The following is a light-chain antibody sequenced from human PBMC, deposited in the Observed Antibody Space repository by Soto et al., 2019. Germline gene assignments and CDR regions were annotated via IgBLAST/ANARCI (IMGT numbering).Light chain of an antibody. V-gene: IGKV3-11*01. CDR1: QGVSSY. J-gene: IGKJ4*01. Sequence: IVLTQSPATLSLSPGERATLSCRVSQGVSSYLACYQQKPGQAPRLLIYDASNRATGIPARFSGSGSGTDFTLTISSLEPEDFAVYYCQQRGNWPLTFGGGTKVEIK. CDR3: QQRGNWPLT. CDR2: DAS.